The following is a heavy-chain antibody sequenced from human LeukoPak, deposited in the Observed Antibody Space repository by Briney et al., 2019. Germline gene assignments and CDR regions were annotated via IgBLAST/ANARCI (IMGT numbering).Heavy chain of an antibody. CDR3: ARKSDDILTGYWYFDY. Sequence: ASVKVSCKASGYTFTSYAMNWVRQAPGQGLEWMGWINTNTGNPTYAQGFTGRFVFSLDTSVSTAYLQISSLKAEDTAVYYCARKSDDILTGYWYFDYWGQGTLVTVSS. CDR1: GYTFTSYA. CDR2: INTNTGNP. J-gene: IGHJ4*02. V-gene: IGHV7-4-1*02. D-gene: IGHD3-9*01.